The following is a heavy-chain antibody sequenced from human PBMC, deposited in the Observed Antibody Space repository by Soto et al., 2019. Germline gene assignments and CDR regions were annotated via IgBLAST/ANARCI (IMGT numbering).Heavy chain of an antibody. D-gene: IGHD3-10*01. CDR3: TREGPYGEHDRFDL. V-gene: IGHV3-49*03. CDR2: IRSKVYGGTT. Sequence: GGSLRLSCAVSGFTFGDYALNWFRQAPGKGLQWVGFIRSKVYGGTTEYAASVKGRFTISRDDSKSIAYLHMNSLKTEDTAVYYCTREGPYGEHDRFDLWGQGNLVTVSS. J-gene: IGHJ4*02. CDR1: GFTFGDYA.